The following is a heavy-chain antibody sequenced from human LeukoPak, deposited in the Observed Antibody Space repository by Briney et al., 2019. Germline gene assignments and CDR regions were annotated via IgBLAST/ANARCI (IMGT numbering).Heavy chain of an antibody. CDR3: ARSLIAVAGTADWYFDL. Sequence: ASVKVSCKASGYTFTSYGISWVRQAPGQGLEWMGWISAYNGNTNYAQKLQGRVTMTTDTSPSTAYMELRSLRSDDTAVYYCARSLIAVAGTADWYFDLWGRGTLVTVSS. V-gene: IGHV1-18*04. CDR2: ISAYNGNT. CDR1: GYTFTSYG. D-gene: IGHD6-19*01. J-gene: IGHJ2*01.